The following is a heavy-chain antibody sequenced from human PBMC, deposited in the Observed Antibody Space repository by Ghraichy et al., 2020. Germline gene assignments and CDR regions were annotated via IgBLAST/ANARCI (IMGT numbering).Heavy chain of an antibody. CDR2: INHSGST. J-gene: IGHJ3*02. V-gene: IGHV4-34*01. CDR1: GGSFSGYH. D-gene: IGHD6-19*01. CDR3: ARPMGSIGWYGKALDS. Sequence: SETLSLTCAVYGGSFSGYHWSWIRQPPGKGLEWIGEINHSGSTNYNPSLKSRVTISVDTSKNQFSLKLSSVTAADTAVYYCARPMGSIGWYGKALDSWGQGTMVTDSS.